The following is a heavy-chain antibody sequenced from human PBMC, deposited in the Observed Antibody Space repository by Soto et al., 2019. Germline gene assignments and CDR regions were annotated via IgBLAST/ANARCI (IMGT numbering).Heavy chain of an antibody. CDR2: ISGGGVNT. V-gene: IGHV3-23*01. CDR3: AKVVTTARLYGMDV. D-gene: IGHD4-17*01. Sequence: EVQLLESGGGLVQPGGSLTLSCAASEFAFSSFAMNWVRQAPGKGLEWVSAISGGGVNTYYADLVKGRFTISRDNSRNTLHLQMSGLRAEDTAIYYCAKVVTTARLYGMDVWGQGTTVTVSS. J-gene: IGHJ6*02. CDR1: EFAFSSFA.